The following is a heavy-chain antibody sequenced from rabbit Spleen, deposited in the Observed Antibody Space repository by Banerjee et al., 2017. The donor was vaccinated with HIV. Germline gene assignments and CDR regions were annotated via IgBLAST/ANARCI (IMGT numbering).Heavy chain of an antibody. CDR2: IYTGGSGSA. CDR3: TRSWSYPNFNL. J-gene: IGHJ4*01. V-gene: IGHV1S45*01. D-gene: IGHD7-1*01. CDR1: GFTVSGSYW. Sequence: QQQLEESGGGLVKPGGTLTLTCTASGFTVSGSYWICWVRQAPGKGLEWIACIYTGGSGSAYYANWAKGRFTISKTSSTVDLKMTSLTAADTATYFCTRSWSYPNFNLWGPGTLVTVS.